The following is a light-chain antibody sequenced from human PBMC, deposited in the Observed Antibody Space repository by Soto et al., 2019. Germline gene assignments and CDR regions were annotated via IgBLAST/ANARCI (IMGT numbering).Light chain of an antibody. Sequence: DVQMTQSPSTLSASVGDTVTVTCRASQSISSWLAWYQQKPGKAPKFLIYDASTLENGVPSRFSGSGFGTEFSLTISSLQPDDFGSYYCQHMRTFGQGTKVDIK. J-gene: IGKJ1*01. V-gene: IGKV1-5*01. CDR2: DAS. CDR1: QSISSW. CDR3: QHMRT.